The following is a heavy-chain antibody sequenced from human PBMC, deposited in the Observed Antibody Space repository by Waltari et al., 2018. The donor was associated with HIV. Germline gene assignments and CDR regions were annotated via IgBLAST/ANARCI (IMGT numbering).Heavy chain of an antibody. J-gene: IGHJ5*02. V-gene: IGHV4-34*01. CDR1: GGSFTNDY. Sequence: QVQLQQWGAGLLKPSETLSLTCAVYGGSFTNDYWSWIRQPPGKGLEWIGEGRHGGSTNYNPSLKSRVTISVDTSKSQFSLRLSSVTAADTAVYYCARGPLPGWFDPWGQGTLVTVSS. CDR2: GRHGGST. D-gene: IGHD2-15*01. CDR3: ARGPLPGWFDP.